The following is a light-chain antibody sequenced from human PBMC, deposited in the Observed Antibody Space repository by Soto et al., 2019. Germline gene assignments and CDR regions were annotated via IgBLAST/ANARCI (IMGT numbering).Light chain of an antibody. V-gene: IGKV3-20*01. CDR1: QSVSSSY. CDR2: GAS. J-gene: IGKJ2*01. CDR3: QQYKVYPYT. Sequence: EIVLTQSPGTLSLSPGERATLSCRASQSVSSSYLAWYQQKPGQAPRFLIYGASSRATGIPDRFSGSGSGTDFTLTISSLRPDDFATFYCQQYKVYPYTFGQGTRL.